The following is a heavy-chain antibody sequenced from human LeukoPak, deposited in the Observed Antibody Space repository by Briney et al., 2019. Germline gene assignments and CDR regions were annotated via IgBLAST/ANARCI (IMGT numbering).Heavy chain of an antibody. Sequence: SETLSLTCTVSGGSISSSSYYWGWSRQPPGKGLEWIGSIYYSGSTYYNPSLKSRVTISVDTSKNQFSLKLSSVTAADTAVYYCARQRLGAGNWFDPWGQGTLVTVSS. J-gene: IGHJ5*02. CDR2: IYYSGST. CDR3: ARQRLGAGNWFDP. D-gene: IGHD3-16*01. CDR1: GGSISSSSYY. V-gene: IGHV4-39*01.